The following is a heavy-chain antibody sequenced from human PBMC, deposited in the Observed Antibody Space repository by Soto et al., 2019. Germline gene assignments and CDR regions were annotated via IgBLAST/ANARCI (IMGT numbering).Heavy chain of an antibody. CDR3: ARDLAKGGGSAGFDY. J-gene: IGHJ4*02. D-gene: IGHD1-26*01. CDR1: GYTFSNYG. V-gene: IGHV1-2*02. Sequence: ASVKVSCKTSGYTFSNYGITWVRQAPGQPLEWLGWISLYSDGTNYAQKFQGRVSMTRDTSLSTVYMTLTRLTSDDTAVYYCARDLAKGGGSAGFDYWGQGTLVTVSS. CDR2: ISLYSDGT.